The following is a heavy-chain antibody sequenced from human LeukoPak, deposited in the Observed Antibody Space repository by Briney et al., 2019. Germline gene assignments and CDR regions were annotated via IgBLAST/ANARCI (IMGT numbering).Heavy chain of an antibody. CDR2: IFYDGTIQ. CDR3: AGDPRGPAGYDSPARDTFDY. V-gene: IGHV3-30*03. CDR1: GFTFTHYA. Sequence: PGGSLRLSCAASGFTFTHYAMHWVRQTPGKGLEWVAVIFYDGTIQYYSDSVRGRLIVSRDNPKNTLYLQMNSLRAEDTAVYYCAGDPRGPAGYDSPARDTFDYWGQGTLVTVSS. J-gene: IGHJ4*02. D-gene: IGHD3-22*01.